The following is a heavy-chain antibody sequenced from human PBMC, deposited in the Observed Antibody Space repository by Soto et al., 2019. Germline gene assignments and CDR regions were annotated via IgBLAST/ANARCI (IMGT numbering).Heavy chain of an antibody. V-gene: IGHV4-31*03. CDR2: IYYSGST. D-gene: IGHD3-22*01. CDR1: GGSISSGGYY. Sequence: NPSETLSLTCTVSGGSISSGGYYWSWIRQHPGKGLEWIGYIYYSGSTYYNPSLKSRVTISVDTSKNQFSLKLSSVTAADTAVYYCARFKGSGYYYVAASQVHNWFDPWGQGTLVTVSS. J-gene: IGHJ5*02. CDR3: ARFKGSGYYYVAASQVHNWFDP.